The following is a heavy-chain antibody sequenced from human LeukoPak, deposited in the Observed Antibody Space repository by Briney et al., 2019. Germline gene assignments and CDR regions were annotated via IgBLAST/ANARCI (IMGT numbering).Heavy chain of an antibody. D-gene: IGHD5-18*01. V-gene: IGHV3-7*01. CDR1: GFTFKAYW. Sequence: PGGSLRLSCEASGFTFKAYWMSWVRQAPGTGLEWVAHIQQDGSEKNYVDSVKGRFTISRDNARNSLYLEMNSLRAEDTAVYYCARLRYTYGKNFDYWGQGTLVTVSS. CDR2: IQQDGSEK. CDR3: ARLRYTYGKNFDY. J-gene: IGHJ4*02.